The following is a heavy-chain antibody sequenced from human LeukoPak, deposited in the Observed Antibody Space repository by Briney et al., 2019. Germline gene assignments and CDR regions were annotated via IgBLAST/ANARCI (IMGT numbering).Heavy chain of an antibody. J-gene: IGHJ5*02. CDR3: ARGVSSGWYNIGWFGP. V-gene: IGHV1-46*01. D-gene: IGHD6-19*01. CDR2: INPSGGST. Sequence: ASVKVSCKASGYTFTSYYMHWVRQAPGQGLEWMGIINPSGGSTSYAQKFQGRVTMTRDTSTSTVYMELSSLRSEDTAVYYCARGVSSGWYNIGWFGPWGQGTLVTVSS. CDR1: GYTFTSYY.